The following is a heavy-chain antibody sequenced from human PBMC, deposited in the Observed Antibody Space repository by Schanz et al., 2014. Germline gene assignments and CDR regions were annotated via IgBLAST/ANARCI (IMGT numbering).Heavy chain of an antibody. D-gene: IGHD1-26*01. V-gene: IGHV4-59*01. J-gene: IGHJ3*02. CDR2: IHYSGST. CDR1: NVSISSYY. Sequence: QVQLQESGPGLVKPSETLSLTCTVSNVSISSYYWSWIRQPPGKGLEWIGYIHYSGSTNYKASLKSRITISAHTSKTQFSLKLTSVTAADTAVYYCARARGLELQSNAFDIWGQGTMVTVSS. CDR3: ARARGLELQSNAFDI.